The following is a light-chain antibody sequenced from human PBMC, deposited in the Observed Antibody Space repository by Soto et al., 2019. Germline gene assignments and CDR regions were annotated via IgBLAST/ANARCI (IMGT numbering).Light chain of an antibody. V-gene: IGKV1-5*03. Sequence: DIQMTQSPSTLSGSVGDRVTITCRASQTISSWLAWYQQKPGKAPKLLIYKASTLKSGVPSRFSGSGSGTEFTLHISILQPDDVATYCCQHYNSYSEAFGQGTKVERK. CDR3: QHYNSYSEA. CDR1: QTISSW. CDR2: KAS. J-gene: IGKJ1*01.